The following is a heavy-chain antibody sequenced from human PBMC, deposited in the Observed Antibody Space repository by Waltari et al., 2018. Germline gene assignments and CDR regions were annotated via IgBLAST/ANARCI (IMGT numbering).Heavy chain of an antibody. CDR3: VKEVWQQVVKMVGWFDP. J-gene: IGHJ5*02. CDR2: VGSPGDKT. D-gene: IGHD6-13*01. CDR1: GFRLRSYA. V-gene: IGHV3-23*01. Sequence: EVQLLESGGGLVQSGGSLTLSCVVAGFRLRSYAMDWVRQVPGKGLEWVAAVGSPGDKTYYADSVKGRFTISRDNSKNTLYLQMNSVRVEDTAVYYCVKEVWQQVVKMVGWFDPWGQGTLVTVSS.